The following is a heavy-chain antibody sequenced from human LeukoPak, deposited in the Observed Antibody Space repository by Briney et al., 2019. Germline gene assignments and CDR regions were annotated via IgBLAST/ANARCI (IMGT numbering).Heavy chain of an antibody. V-gene: IGHV7-4-1*02. J-gene: IGHJ3*02. CDR2: INTNTGNP. Sequence: ASVKVSCKASGYTFTSYAMNWVRQAPGQGLEWMGWINTNTGNPTYAQGFTGRFVFSLDTSVSTAYLQISSLKAEDTAVYYCASRYDSSGYYVDAFDIWGQGTMVTVSS. D-gene: IGHD3-22*01. CDR3: ASRYDSSGYYVDAFDI. CDR1: GYTFTSYA.